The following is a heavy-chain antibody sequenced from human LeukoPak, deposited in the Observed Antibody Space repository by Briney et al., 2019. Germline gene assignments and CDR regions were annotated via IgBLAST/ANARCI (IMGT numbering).Heavy chain of an antibody. CDR1: GYTFTSYE. V-gene: IGHV1-8*01. Sequence: GASVKVSCKASGYTFTSYEINWVRQATGQGLEWMGWMNPNRGNIGYAHTFQGRFTMTRNTSISTAYMELSSLRSEDTAVYYCARSIAAGLNWFDPWGQGTLVTVSS. CDR3: ARSIAAGLNWFDP. D-gene: IGHD6-13*01. CDR2: MNPNRGNI. J-gene: IGHJ5*02.